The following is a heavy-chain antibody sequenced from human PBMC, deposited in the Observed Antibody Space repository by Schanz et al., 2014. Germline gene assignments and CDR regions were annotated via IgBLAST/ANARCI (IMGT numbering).Heavy chain of an antibody. V-gene: IGHV1-2*06. CDR3: ARDRDQWDGNYLDY. CDR2: INPNTGGT. Sequence: QEQLVQSGAEVKTPGDSVKVSCKASGYSIGGYYMHWVRQAPGVGPEWMGRINPNTGGTQYAQKFQGRVTMTRDTSTSTVYMELRSLTSDDSAVYYCARDRDQWDGNYLDYWGQGTLVTVSS. J-gene: IGHJ4*02. CDR1: GYSIGGYY. D-gene: IGHD1-26*01.